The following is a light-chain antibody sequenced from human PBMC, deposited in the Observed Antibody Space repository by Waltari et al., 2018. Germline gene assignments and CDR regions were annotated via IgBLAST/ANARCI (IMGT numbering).Light chain of an antibody. Sequence: DIQLTQSPSSLSASVGDRVTITCRASQGISSYLAWYQQKPGKAPKLLIYKASSLQSGVPSRFSGSGSGTEFTLTISSLQPEDFVVYYCQQRNSYPWTFGQGTKVEIK. V-gene: IGKV1-9*01. CDR3: QQRNSYPWT. CDR1: QGISSY. CDR2: KAS. J-gene: IGKJ1*01.